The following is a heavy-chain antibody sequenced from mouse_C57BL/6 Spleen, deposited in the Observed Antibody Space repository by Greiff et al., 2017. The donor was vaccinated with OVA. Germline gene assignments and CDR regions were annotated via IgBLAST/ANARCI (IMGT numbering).Heavy chain of an antibody. Sequence: VQLQQSGAELVMPGASVKLSCKASGYTFTSYWMHWVKQRPGQGLEWIGEIDPSDSYTNYNQKFKGKSTLTVDKSSSTAYMQLSSLTSEDSAVYYCARIYGSRGFAYWGQGTLVTVSA. J-gene: IGHJ3*01. CDR2: IDPSDSYT. CDR1: GYTFTSYW. D-gene: IGHD1-1*01. V-gene: IGHV1-69*01. CDR3: ARIYGSRGFAY.